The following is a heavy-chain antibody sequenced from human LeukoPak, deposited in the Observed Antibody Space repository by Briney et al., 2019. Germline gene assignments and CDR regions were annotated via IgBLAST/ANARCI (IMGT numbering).Heavy chain of an antibody. J-gene: IGHJ4*02. CDR1: GVSISSYY. Sequence: SETLSLTCTVSGVSISSYYWSWIRQPPGKGLEWIGYIFYSGSTNYNPSLKSRVTISVDTSKNQFSLKLSSVTAADTAVYYCARALSPRAPFDYWGQGTLVTVSS. CDR2: IFYSGST. CDR3: ARALSPRAPFDY. V-gene: IGHV4-59*01.